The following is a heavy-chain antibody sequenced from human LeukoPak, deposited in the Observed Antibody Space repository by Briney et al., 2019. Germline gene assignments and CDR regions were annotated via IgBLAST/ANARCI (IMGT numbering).Heavy chain of an antibody. CDR2: ISSSSSYT. D-gene: IGHD3-10*01. CDR1: AFTFSDYY. V-gene: IGHV3-11*03. CDR3: ARLPGSYFPPFFDY. Sequence: AGSLRLSCAASAFTFSDYYMSWIRHAPAKGLEWVSYISSSSSYTNYADSVKGRFTISRDNAKNSLYLQMNSLRAEETAVYYCARLPGSYFPPFFDYWGQGTLVTVSS. J-gene: IGHJ4*02.